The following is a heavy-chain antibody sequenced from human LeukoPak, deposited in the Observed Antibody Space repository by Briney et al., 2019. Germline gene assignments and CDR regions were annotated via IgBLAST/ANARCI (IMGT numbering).Heavy chain of an antibody. D-gene: IGHD2-2*02. Sequence: PGGSLRLSCAASGFTFSSYSMNWVRQAPGKGLEWVSSISSSSSYIYYADSVKGRFTISRDNAKNSLYLQMNSLRAEDTAVYYCARSPAYCSSTSCYTGYYYYYMDVWGKGTTVTVSS. CDR3: ARSPAYCSSTSCYTGYYYYYMDV. CDR2: ISSSSSYI. J-gene: IGHJ6*03. CDR1: GFTFSSYS. V-gene: IGHV3-21*01.